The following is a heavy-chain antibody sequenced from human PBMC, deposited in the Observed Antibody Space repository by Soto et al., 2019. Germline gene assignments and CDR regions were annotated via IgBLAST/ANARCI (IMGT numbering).Heavy chain of an antibody. CDR1: GGSISSGGSY. CDR2: IHMSGNT. D-gene: IGHD6-19*01. J-gene: IGHJ5*02. V-gene: IGHV4-61*02. Sequence: SETLSLTCPVSGGSISSGGSYWSWIRQPAGKGLEWIGRIHMSGNTNYNPSLKSRVTMSVDTSKNQFSLKLRSVTAADTAVYYRARDFVAGSTWFDPWGQGILVTVSA. CDR3: ARDFVAGSTWFDP.